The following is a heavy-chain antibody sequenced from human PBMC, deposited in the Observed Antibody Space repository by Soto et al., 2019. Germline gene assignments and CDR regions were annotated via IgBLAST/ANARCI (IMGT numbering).Heavy chain of an antibody. Sequence: GGSLRLSCAASGFTVSSNYMSWVRQAPGKGLEWVSVIYSGGSTYYADSVKGRFTISRDNSKNTLYLQMNSLRAEDTAVYYCARGFRVGGSSSFTFDYWGQGTLVTVSS. CDR3: ARGFRVGGSSSFTFDY. CDR1: GFTVSSNY. D-gene: IGHD6-6*01. J-gene: IGHJ4*02. V-gene: IGHV3-53*01. CDR2: IYSGGST.